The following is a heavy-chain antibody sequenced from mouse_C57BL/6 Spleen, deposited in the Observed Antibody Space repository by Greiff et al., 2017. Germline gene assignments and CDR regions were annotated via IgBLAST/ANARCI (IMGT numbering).Heavy chain of an antibody. CDR1: GYTFTSYW. V-gene: IGHV1-69*01. Sequence: VQLQQPGAELVMPGASVKLSCKASGYTFTSYWMHWVKQRPGQGLEWIGEIDPSDSYTNYNQKFKGKSTLTVDKSSSTAYMQLSSLTSEDSAVYYCARRGFTTVVATGAMDYWGQGTSVTVSS. J-gene: IGHJ4*01. D-gene: IGHD1-1*01. CDR3: ARRGFTTVVATGAMDY. CDR2: IDPSDSYT.